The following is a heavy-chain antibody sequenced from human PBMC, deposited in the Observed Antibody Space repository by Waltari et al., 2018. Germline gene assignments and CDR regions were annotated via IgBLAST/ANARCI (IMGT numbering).Heavy chain of an antibody. Sequence: EVHLLESGGDLVQPGGSLRLSCAASGFRFSTYAMTWVRQSPGKVLEWVSSINENDFKTHYADSVKGRFIISRDNSKNTLYLQMNSLRAEDTAVYYCAKQFLDENWGQGTLVTVSS. J-gene: IGHJ4*02. CDR2: INENDFKT. V-gene: IGHV3-23*01. CDR1: GFRFSTYA. CDR3: AKQFLDEN. D-gene: IGHD1-1*01.